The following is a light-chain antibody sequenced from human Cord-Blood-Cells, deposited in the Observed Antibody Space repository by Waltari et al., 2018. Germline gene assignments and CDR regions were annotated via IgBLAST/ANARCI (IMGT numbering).Light chain of an antibody. V-gene: IGKV1-33*01. CDR3: QQYDNLFT. CDR2: DAS. Sequence: DIQMTQSPYSLSASVGDRVTITCQASQDISNYLNWYQQKPGKAPKLLIYDASNLETGVPSRFSGSGSWTDFTFTISSLQPEVIATYYCQQYDNLFTFGPGTKVDIK. CDR1: QDISNY. J-gene: IGKJ3*01.